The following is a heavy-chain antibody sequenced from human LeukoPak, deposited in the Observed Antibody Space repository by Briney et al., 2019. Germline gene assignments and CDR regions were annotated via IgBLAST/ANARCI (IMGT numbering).Heavy chain of an antibody. D-gene: IGHD2-2*01. J-gene: IGHJ3*02. V-gene: IGHV3-21*01. CDR1: GFTFSSYS. CDR3: ARDGDYCSSTSCYAFDI. CDR2: ISSSSSYI. Sequence: GGSLRLSCAASGFTFSSYSMNWVRQAPGKGLEWVSSISSSSSYIYYADSVKGRFTISRDNAKNSLYLQMNSLRAEDTAVYYCARDGDYCSSTSCYAFDIWDQGTMVTVSS.